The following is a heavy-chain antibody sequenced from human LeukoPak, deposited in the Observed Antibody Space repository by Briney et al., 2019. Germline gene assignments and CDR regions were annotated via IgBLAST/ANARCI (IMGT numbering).Heavy chain of an antibody. V-gene: IGHV3-21*01. Sequence: GGSLRLSCAASGFTFSSYSMNWVRQAPGKGLEWVSSISSSSSYIYYADSVKGRFTISSDNAKNSLYLQMNSLRAEDTAVYYCARGFPAGTAYFDYWGQGTLVTVSS. CDR1: GFTFSSYS. J-gene: IGHJ4*02. CDR2: ISSSSSYI. D-gene: IGHD6-13*01. CDR3: ARGFPAGTAYFDY.